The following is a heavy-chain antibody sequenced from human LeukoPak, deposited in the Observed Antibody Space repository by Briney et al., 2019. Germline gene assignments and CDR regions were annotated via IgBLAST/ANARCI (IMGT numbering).Heavy chain of an antibody. CDR1: GGSFSGYY. J-gene: IGHJ4*02. Sequence: SETLSLTCAVYGGSFSGYYWSWIRQPPGNGLEWIGEINHSGSTNYNPSLKSRVTISVDTSKNQFSLKLSSVTAADTAVYYCARGPNKYCSGGSCYSGSWGQGTLVTVSS. CDR3: ARGPNKYCSGGSCYSGS. D-gene: IGHD2-15*01. CDR2: INHSGST. V-gene: IGHV4-34*01.